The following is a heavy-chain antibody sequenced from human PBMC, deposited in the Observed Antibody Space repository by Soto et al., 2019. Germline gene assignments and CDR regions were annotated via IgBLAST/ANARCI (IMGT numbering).Heavy chain of an antibody. D-gene: IGHD6-19*01. CDR3: AKFSSGWVYYYYGMDV. V-gene: IGHV3-23*01. CDR2: ISGSGGST. CDR1: GFTFSSYA. J-gene: IGHJ6*02. Sequence: GGSLRLSCAASGFTFSSYAMSWVRQAPGKGLEWVSAISGSGGSTYYADSVKGRFTISRDNSKNTLYLQMNSLRAEDTAVYYCAKFSSGWVYYYYGMDVWGQGTTVTVSS.